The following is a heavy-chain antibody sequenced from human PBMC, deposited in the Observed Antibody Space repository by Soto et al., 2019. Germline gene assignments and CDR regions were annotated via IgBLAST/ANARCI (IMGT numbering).Heavy chain of an antibody. CDR1: GGSFSGYY. J-gene: IGHJ5*02. CDR2: INHSGST. V-gene: IGHV4-34*01. Sequence: SESLSLTCAVYGGSFSGYYWSWIRQPPGKGLEWIGEINHSGSTNYNPSLKSRVTISVDTSKNQFSLKLSSVTAADTAVYYCARGGLRYDFWSGYYFGSWFDPWGQGTLVTVSS. CDR3: ARGGLRYDFWSGYYFGSWFDP. D-gene: IGHD3-3*01.